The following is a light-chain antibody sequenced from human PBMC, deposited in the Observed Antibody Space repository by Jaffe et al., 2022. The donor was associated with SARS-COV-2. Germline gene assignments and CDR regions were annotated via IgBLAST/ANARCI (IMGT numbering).Light chain of an antibody. J-gene: IGLJ3*02. CDR1: SSDVGSYNL. CDR2: EGS. V-gene: IGLV2-23*01. CDR3: CSYAGSSTLPRV. Sequence: QSALTQPASVSGSPGQSITISCTGTSSDVGSYNLVSWYQQHPGKAPKLMIYEGSKRPSGVSNRFSGSKSGNTASLTISGLQAEDEADYYCCSYAGSSTLPRVFGGGTKLTVL.